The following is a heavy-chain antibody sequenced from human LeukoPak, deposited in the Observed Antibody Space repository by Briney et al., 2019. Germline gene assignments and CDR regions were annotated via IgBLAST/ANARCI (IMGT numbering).Heavy chain of an antibody. CDR3: ARDGEGYYGSGSYFRPYYYYYGMDV. V-gene: IGHV3-11*01. Sequence: LSLTCTVSGGSISSYYWSWIRQAPGKGLEWVSYISSSGSTIYYADSVKGRFTISRDNAKNSLYLQMNSLRAEDTAVYYCARDGEGYYGSGSYFRPYYYYYGMDVWGQGTTVTVSS. D-gene: IGHD3-10*01. CDR2: ISSSGSTI. CDR1: GGSISSYY. J-gene: IGHJ6*02.